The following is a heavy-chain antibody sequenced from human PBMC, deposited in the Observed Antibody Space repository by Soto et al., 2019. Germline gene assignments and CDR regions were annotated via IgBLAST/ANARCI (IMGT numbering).Heavy chain of an antibody. Sequence: EVQLVESGGGLVQPGGSLRLSCAASGFTFSTYSMNWVRQAPGKGLEWVSYITSSSGAIYYTDSVKGRFTISRDNAQNSLYLQMNSLRVEDTAVYYCARSRDYYERWGQGTLVTVSS. J-gene: IGHJ4*02. CDR1: GFTFSTYS. V-gene: IGHV3-48*01. CDR3: ARSRDYYER. CDR2: ITSSSGAI. D-gene: IGHD3-22*01.